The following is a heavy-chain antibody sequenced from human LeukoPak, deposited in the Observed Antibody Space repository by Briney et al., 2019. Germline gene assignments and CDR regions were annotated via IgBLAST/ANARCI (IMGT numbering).Heavy chain of an antibody. Sequence: GGSLRLSCAASGFTFSSYSMNWVRQAPGKGLEWVSYISGSSSTIYCADSVKGRFTISRDNAKNSLYLQMNSLRDEDTAVYYCARDISDSSGNHIPVGYWGQGTLVTVSS. CDR1: GFTFSSYS. D-gene: IGHD3-22*01. J-gene: IGHJ4*02. V-gene: IGHV3-48*02. CDR3: ARDISDSSGNHIPVGY. CDR2: ISGSSSTI.